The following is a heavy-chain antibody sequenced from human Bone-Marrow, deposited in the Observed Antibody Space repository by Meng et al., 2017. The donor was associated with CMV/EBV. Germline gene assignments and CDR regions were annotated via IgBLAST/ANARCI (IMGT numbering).Heavy chain of an antibody. D-gene: IGHD3-3*01. CDR1: GYTFTSYG. Sequence: ASVKVSCKASGYTFTSYGISWVRQAPGQGLEWMGWISAYNGNTNYAQKLQGRVTMTTDTSTSTAYMELRSLRSDDTAVYYCARGTHYDFWSGYQPNYYYYGMAVWGQGTTVTVAS. V-gene: IGHV1-18*01. CDR2: ISAYNGNT. J-gene: IGHJ6*02. CDR3: ARGTHYDFWSGYQPNYYYYGMAV.